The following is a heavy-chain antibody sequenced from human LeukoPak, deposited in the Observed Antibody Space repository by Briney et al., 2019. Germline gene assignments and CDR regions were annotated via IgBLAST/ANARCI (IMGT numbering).Heavy chain of an antibody. Sequence: GGSLRLSCAASGNYWMHWARQLPGKGLVWVSRISPTGSTTSYADSVKGRLTVSRDNAKNTLYLQVNNLRAEDTAVYYCARGPNSNWSGLDFWGQGTLLTVSS. CDR3: ARGPNSNWSGLDF. CDR2: ISPTGSTT. CDR1: GNYW. J-gene: IGHJ4*02. D-gene: IGHD6-6*01. V-gene: IGHV3-74*01.